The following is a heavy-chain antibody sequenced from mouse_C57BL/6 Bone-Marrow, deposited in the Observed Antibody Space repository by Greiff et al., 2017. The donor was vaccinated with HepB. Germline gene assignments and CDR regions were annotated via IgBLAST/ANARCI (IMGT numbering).Heavy chain of an antibody. CDR1: CYTFTSYW. CDR3: ARGGTCWYVDV. D-gene: IGHD3-3*01. CDR2: IHPISGST. J-gene: IGHJ1*03. Sequence: QLQPKQSGAELVKPGASVTLSCKASCYTFTSYWMHWVKQRPVQDLEWIGMIHPISGSTNYNEQFKSKATLTVDKSSSTAYMQLSSLTSEDSAVYYCARGGTCWYVDVWGTGTTVTVSS. V-gene: IGHV1-64*01.